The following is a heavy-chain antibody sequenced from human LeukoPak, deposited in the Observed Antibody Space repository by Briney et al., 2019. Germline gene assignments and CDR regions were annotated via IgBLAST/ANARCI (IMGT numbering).Heavy chain of an antibody. Sequence: GGSLRLFCAASGFTFSSYWMSWVRQAPGKGLEWLANIKQDGSEKYYVDSVKGRFTISRDNAKNSLYLQMNSLRAEDTAVYYCAREQQQLVDDYWGQGTLVTVSS. CDR1: GFTFSSYW. V-gene: IGHV3-7*01. CDR3: AREQQQLVDDY. J-gene: IGHJ4*02. D-gene: IGHD6-13*01. CDR2: IKQDGSEK.